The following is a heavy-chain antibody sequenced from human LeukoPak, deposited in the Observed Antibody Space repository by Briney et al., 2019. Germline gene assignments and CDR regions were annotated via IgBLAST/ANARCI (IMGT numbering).Heavy chain of an antibody. J-gene: IGHJ5*02. D-gene: IGHD1-7*01. CDR1: GGSITSTTYY. CDR2: IYFSGST. V-gene: IGHV4-39*01. Sequence: SETLSLTRTVSGGSITSTTYYWGWIRQPPGKGLEWIGSIYFSGSTYYNPSLKSRITISVDTSKNQFSLKLNSVTAADTAVYYCARGTNRLYRFDPRGQGTLVTVSS. CDR3: ARGTNRLYRFDP.